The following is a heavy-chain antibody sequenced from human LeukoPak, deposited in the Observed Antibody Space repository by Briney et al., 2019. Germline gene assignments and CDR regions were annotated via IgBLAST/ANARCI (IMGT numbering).Heavy chain of an antibody. CDR3: ASLREGGGYFFFDY. CDR1: GGSISSYY. J-gene: IGHJ4*02. D-gene: IGHD3-22*01. Sequence: PSETLSLTCTVSGGSISSYYWSWIRQPPGKGLEWIGYIYYSGSTNYNPSLKSRVTISVDTSKNQFSLKLSSVAAADTAVYYCASLREGGGYFFFDYWGQGTLVTVSS. V-gene: IGHV4-59*08. CDR2: IYYSGST.